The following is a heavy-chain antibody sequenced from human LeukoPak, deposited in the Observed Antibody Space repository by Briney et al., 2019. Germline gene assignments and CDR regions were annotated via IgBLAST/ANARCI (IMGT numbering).Heavy chain of an antibody. D-gene: IGHD1-26*01. V-gene: IGHV1-18*01. Sequence: ASVKVSCKASGYTFTSFGISWVREAPGQGLEWMGWISVNIGDTKYAQKLTGRVTMNTDTSTRTAYMELRSLRSDDTAVYYCARGPSRELLPHAFDIWGQGTMVTVSS. CDR1: GYTFTSFG. CDR2: ISVNIGDT. CDR3: ARGPSRELLPHAFDI. J-gene: IGHJ3*02.